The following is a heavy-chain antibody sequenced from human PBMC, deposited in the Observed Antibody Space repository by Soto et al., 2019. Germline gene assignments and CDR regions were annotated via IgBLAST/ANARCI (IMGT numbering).Heavy chain of an antibody. CDR3: ARGVVVPAATGKTWFDP. J-gene: IGHJ5*02. CDR1: GYTFASSG. Sequence: ASVKVSCKASGYTFASSGISWVRQAPGQGLEWMGWISVYNGNTNYAQNFQGRVSMTTDTSTSTVYMELRNLRSDDTAVYYCARGVVVPAATGKTWFDPWGQGTLVTVSS. V-gene: IGHV1-18*01. CDR2: ISVYNGNT. D-gene: IGHD2-2*01.